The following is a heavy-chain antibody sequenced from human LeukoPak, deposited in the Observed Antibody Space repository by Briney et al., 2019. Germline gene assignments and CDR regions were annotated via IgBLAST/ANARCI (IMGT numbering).Heavy chain of an antibody. D-gene: IGHD6-25*01. CDR1: GFTVSSSP. CDR2: IYSGGNT. CDR3: VRLMGSGLFDL. J-gene: IGHJ5*02. V-gene: IGHV3-53*04. Sequence: GGSLRLSCAASGFTVSSSPINWVRQAPGRGLEWVSVIYSGGNTFYSDSVKGRFTISRHNSENTLYLQMNSLSADDTAVYYCVRLMGSGLFDLWGQGTLVTVFS.